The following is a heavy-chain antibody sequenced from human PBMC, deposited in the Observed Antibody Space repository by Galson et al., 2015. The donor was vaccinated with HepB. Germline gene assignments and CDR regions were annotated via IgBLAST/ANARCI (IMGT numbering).Heavy chain of an antibody. V-gene: IGHV3-11*06. CDR3: ARPYYHDNSGYSPFDY. CDR1: GFTFSDYY. J-gene: IGHJ4*02. Sequence: SLRLSCAASGFTFSDYYMSWIRQAPGKGLEWVSYISSSSSYINYADSVKGRFTISRDNAKNSLYLQMNSLRAEDTAVYYCARPYYHDNSGYSPFDYWGQGTLVTVSS. D-gene: IGHD3-22*01. CDR2: ISSSSSYI.